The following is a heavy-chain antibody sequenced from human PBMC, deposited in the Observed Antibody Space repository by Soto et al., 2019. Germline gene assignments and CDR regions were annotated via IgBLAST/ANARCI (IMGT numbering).Heavy chain of an antibody. D-gene: IGHD6-19*01. CDR3: ARAGRTVARVLYYFDY. Sequence: GASVKVSCKASGYTFTGYYMHWVRQAPGQGLEWMGWINPNSGGTNYAQKFQGWVTMTRDTSISTAYMELSRLRSDDTAVYYCARAGRTVARVLYYFDYWGQGTLVTVSS. CDR1: GYTFTGYY. V-gene: IGHV1-2*04. J-gene: IGHJ4*02. CDR2: INPNSGGT.